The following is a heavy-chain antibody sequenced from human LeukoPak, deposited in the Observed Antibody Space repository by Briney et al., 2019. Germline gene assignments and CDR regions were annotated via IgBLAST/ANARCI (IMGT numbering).Heavy chain of an antibody. Sequence: GASVKVSCKASGYTFTGYYMHWVRQAPGQGLDWMGRINPNSGGTNYAQKFQGRVTMTRDTSISTAYMELSRLRSDDTAVYYCARVGDFWSGSDYWGQGTLVTVSS. D-gene: IGHD3-3*01. CDR1: GYTFTGYY. V-gene: IGHV1-2*06. CDR2: INPNSGGT. CDR3: ARVGDFWSGSDY. J-gene: IGHJ4*02.